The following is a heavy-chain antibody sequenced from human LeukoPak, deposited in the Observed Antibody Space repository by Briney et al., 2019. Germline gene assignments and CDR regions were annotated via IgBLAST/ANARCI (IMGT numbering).Heavy chain of an antibody. Sequence: SETLSLTCTVSGXSISSSNYYWGWIRQPPGKGLEWIASIFYSGSTYYNPSLQSRVTISVDTSNNLFSLKLSSVTAADTAVYYCARLVGAATDPFDYWGQGTLVTVSS. V-gene: IGHV4-39*01. CDR2: IFYSGST. CDR3: ARLVGAATDPFDY. J-gene: IGHJ4*02. CDR1: GXSISSSNYY. D-gene: IGHD1-26*01.